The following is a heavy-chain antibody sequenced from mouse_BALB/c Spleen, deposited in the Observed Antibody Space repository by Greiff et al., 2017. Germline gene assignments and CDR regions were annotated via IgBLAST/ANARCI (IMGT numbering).Heavy chain of an antibody. J-gene: IGHJ4*01. V-gene: IGHV1S137*01. CDR3: ARSREFGYYDPPMDY. D-gene: IGHD2-4*01. CDR2: ISTYYGDA. CDR1: GYTFTDYA. Sequence: LVESGAELVRPGVSVKISCKGSGYTFTDYAMHWVKQSHAKSLEWIGVISTYYGDASYNQKFKGKATLTVDKSSSTAYMQLNSLTSEDSAVYYCARSREFGYYDPPMDYWGQGTSVTVSS.